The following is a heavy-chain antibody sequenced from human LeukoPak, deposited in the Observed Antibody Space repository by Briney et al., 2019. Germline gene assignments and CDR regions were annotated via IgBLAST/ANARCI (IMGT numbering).Heavy chain of an antibody. D-gene: IGHD1-26*01. J-gene: IGHJ4*02. V-gene: IGHV1-18*01. CDR3: ARGHSESSLSFLDF. CDR1: GYTFTTYG. Sequence: ASVKVSCKASGYTFTTYGFNWVRQAPGRGLEWMGWISAYNGDTQYAQKLQGRVTMTTDTSTRTAYLELRSLSSDDTAVYYCARGHSESSLSFLDFWGQGTLVTVSS. CDR2: ISAYNGDT.